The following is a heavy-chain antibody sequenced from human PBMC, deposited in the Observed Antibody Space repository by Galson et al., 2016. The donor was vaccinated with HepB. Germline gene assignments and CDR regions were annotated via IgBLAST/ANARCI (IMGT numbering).Heavy chain of an antibody. CDR2: INHTGST. D-gene: IGHD5-12*01. V-gene: IGHV4-34*01. CDR3: TRGARIVAVKYNWFDP. CDR1: GGSFSGYY. J-gene: IGHJ5*02. Sequence: ETLSLTCAVYGGSFSGYYWTYIRQPPGKGLEWIGEINHTGSTNYNPSLKSRVTMSVDPSKKQVSLKLTSVTAADTAVYYCTRGARIVAVKYNWFDPWGQGTLVIVSS.